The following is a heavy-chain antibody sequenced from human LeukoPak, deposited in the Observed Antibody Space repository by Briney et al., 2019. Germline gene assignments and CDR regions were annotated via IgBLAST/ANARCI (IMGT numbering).Heavy chain of an antibody. V-gene: IGHV3-30*02. CDR1: GLTFSSYG. J-gene: IGHJ4*02. CDR2: IRYDGSNK. Sequence: PGGSLRLSCAASGLTFSSYGMHWFRQAPGKGLEWVAFIRYDGSNKYYADSVKGRFTISRDNSKNTLYLQMNSLRAEDTAVYYCARGATTHFDYWGQGTLVTVSS. D-gene: IGHD1-26*01. CDR3: ARGATTHFDY.